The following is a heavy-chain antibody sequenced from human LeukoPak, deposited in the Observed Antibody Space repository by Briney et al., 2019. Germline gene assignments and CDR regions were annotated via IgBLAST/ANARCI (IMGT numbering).Heavy chain of an antibody. D-gene: IGHD1-26*01. J-gene: IGHJ4*02. CDR1: GGSISSGGYS. V-gene: IGHV4-30-4*07. CDR2: IYYSGST. CDR3: ARHRRPDEWEARGGFDY. Sequence: SETLSLTCAVPGGSISSGGYSWSWIRQPPGKGLEWIGYIYYSGSTYYNPSLKSRVTISVDTSKNQFSLKLSSVTAADTAVYYCARHRRPDEWEARGGFDYWGQGTLVTVSS.